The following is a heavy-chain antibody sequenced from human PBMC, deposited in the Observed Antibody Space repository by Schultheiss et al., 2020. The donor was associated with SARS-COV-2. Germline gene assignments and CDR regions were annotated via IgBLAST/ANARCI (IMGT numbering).Heavy chain of an antibody. Sequence: SETLSLTCTVSGGSISSYYWSWIRQPPGKGLEWIGYIYYSGSTYYNPSLKSRVTISVDTSKNQFSLKLSSVTAADTAVYYCARDGWTPTYYYYGMDVWGQGTTVTVSS. CDR3: ARDGWTPTYYYYGMDV. D-gene: IGHD2-2*03. V-gene: IGHV4-59*12. CDR1: GGSISSYY. CDR2: IYYSGST. J-gene: IGHJ6*02.